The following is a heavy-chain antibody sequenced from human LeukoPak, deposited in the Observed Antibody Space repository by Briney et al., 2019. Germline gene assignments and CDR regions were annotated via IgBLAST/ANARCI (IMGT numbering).Heavy chain of an antibody. CDR2: ISADGGST. Sequence: GGSLRLSCVASGPNSDDSAMHWVRQAPGKGLEWVSLISADGGSTFSADSVKGRFSISRDNSKNSLYLQMNSLRSEDTAMYYCAKESGKFDYWGQGTLVAVSS. CDR3: AKESGKFDY. J-gene: IGHJ4*02. CDR1: GPNSDDSA. V-gene: IGHV3-43*02.